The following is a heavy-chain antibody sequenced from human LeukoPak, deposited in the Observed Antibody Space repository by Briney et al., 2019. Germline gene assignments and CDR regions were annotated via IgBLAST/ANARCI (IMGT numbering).Heavy chain of an antibody. J-gene: IGHJ3*02. CDR2: MHSDGRT. CDR3: ARDPDDRSGLDAFET. D-gene: IGHD3-22*01. V-gene: IGHV3-53*01. Sequence: GGSLRLSCAASGFSVSNNYMNWVGQASGKGLEWVSVMHSDGRTFYADSVKGRFTISRDKSKNMFYLQMDSLRAEDTAVYYCARDPDDRSGLDAFETWGQGTKVTVS. CDR1: GFSVSNNY.